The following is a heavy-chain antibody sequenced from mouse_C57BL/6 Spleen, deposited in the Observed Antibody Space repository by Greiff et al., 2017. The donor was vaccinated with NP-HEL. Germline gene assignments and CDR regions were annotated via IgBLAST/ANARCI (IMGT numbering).Heavy chain of an antibody. CDR1: GYTFTEYT. D-gene: IGHD2-3*01. Sequence: VKVVESGAELVKPGASVKLSCKASGYTFTEYTIHWVKQRSGQGLEWIGWFYPGSGSIKYNEKFKDKATLTADKSSSTVHMELSRLTSEDCAVYFCARHEEEGYDGYGHYAVDYWGQGTSVTVAS. CDR3: ARHEEEGYDGYGHYAVDY. V-gene: IGHV1-62-2*01. CDR2: FYPGSGSI. J-gene: IGHJ4*01.